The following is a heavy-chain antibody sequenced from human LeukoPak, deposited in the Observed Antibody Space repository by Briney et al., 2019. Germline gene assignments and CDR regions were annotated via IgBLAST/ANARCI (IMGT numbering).Heavy chain of an antibody. Sequence: GGSLRLSCAASGFTFSSYWMHWVRQAPGKGLVWVSRINSDGSSTSYADSVKGRFTISRDNAKNTLYLQVNSLRAEDTAVYYCARDRGYYYDSSDIDYWGQGTLVTVSS. D-gene: IGHD3-22*01. CDR3: ARDRGYYYDSSDIDY. V-gene: IGHV3-74*01. CDR1: GFTFSSYW. CDR2: INSDGSST. J-gene: IGHJ4*02.